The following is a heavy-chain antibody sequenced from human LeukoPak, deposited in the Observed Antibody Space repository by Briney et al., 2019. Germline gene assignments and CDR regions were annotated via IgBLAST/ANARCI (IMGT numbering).Heavy chain of an antibody. CDR1: GGSISSSSYY. CDR2: ISGSGGST. Sequence: ETLSLTCTVSGGSISSSSYYWGWIRQSPGKGLEWVSAISGSGGSTYYADSVKGRFTISRDNSKNTLYLQMNSLRAEDTAVYYCAKDLLRGYYGSGSYPGWGQGTLVTVSS. CDR3: AKDLLRGYYGSGSYPG. V-gene: IGHV3-23*01. J-gene: IGHJ4*02. D-gene: IGHD3-10*01.